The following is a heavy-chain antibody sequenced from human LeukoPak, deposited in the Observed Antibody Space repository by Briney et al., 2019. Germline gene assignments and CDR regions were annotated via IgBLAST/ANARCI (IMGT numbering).Heavy chain of an antibody. V-gene: IGHV3-11*04. Sequence: GGSLRLSCAASGFTFSDYYMSWIRQAPGKGLEWVSYISSSGSTIYYADSVKGRFTISRDNAKNSLYLQMNSLRAEDTAVYYCARVTNYDFWSDYNFDYWGQGTLVTVSS. CDR2: ISSSGSTI. CDR1: GFTFSDYY. CDR3: ARVTNYDFWSDYNFDY. D-gene: IGHD3-3*01. J-gene: IGHJ4*02.